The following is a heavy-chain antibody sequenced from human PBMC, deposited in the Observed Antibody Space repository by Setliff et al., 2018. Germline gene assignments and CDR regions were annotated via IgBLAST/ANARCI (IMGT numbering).Heavy chain of an antibody. D-gene: IGHD3-22*01. J-gene: IGHJ6*03. V-gene: IGHV4-4*08. CDR3: AREGVDSRSSTDYRYYMDV. CDR2: IYSSGST. Sequence: LSLTCTVSGGAISNYYWSWIRQPPGKGLEWIGYIYSSGSTNYNPSLKSRVAISLDTSKSQFSLRLSSLTAADTAVYYCAREGVDSRSSTDYRYYMDVWGKGTTVTVSS. CDR1: GGAISNYY.